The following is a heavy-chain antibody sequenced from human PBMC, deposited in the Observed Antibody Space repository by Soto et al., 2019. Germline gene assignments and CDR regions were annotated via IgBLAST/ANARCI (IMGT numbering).Heavy chain of an antibody. CDR3: ARDPYCSSTSCPRTAMVEY. Sequence: ASVKVSCKASGYTFTGYYMHWVRQAPGQGLEWMGWINPNSGGTNYAQNFQGRVTMTSDTSISTAYMELSRLRSDDTAVYYCARDPYCSSTSCPRTAMVEYWGQGTLVTVSS. CDR2: INPNSGGT. D-gene: IGHD2-2*01. V-gene: IGHV1-2*02. J-gene: IGHJ4*02. CDR1: GYTFTGYY.